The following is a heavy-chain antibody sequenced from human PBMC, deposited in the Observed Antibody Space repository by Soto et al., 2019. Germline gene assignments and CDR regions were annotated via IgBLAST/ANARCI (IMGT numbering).Heavy chain of an antibody. D-gene: IGHD6-19*01. CDR2: IWYDGSNK. J-gene: IGHJ4*02. CDR1: GFTFSSYG. V-gene: IGHV3-33*01. Sequence: QVQLVESGGGVVQPGRSLRLSCAASGFTFSSYGMHWVRQAPGKGLEWVAVIWYDGSNKYYADSVKGRFTISRDNSKNTRYLQMNSRRAEDTAVYYCARDRSSGWGFDYWGQGTLVTVSS. CDR3: ARDRSSGWGFDY.